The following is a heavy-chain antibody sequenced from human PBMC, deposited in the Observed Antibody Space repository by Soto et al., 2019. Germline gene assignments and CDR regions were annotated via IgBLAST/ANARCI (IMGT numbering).Heavy chain of an antibody. D-gene: IGHD3-16*01. Sequence: QVPLVQTGAEVKKPGASVHVSCQPSGYTFTTYALHGVRQAPGQSLEWLSWIHTGNGNTKYSPRFQGRVTITRDTSASTVYMELSRLRSGATAVYYWAISVRLGESVDYWGQGTLVTVSS. CDR2: IHTGNGNT. J-gene: IGHJ4*02. V-gene: IGHV1-3*04. CDR3: AISVRLGESVDY. CDR1: GYTFTTYA.